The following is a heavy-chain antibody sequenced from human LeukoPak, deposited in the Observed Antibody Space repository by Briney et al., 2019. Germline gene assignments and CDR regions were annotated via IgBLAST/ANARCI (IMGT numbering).Heavy chain of an antibody. V-gene: IGHV4-38-2*02. J-gene: IGHJ4*02. CDR1: GYSITTGYY. CDR3: ASSDSGWYPKFDY. D-gene: IGHD6-19*01. Sequence: SETLSLTCSVSGYSITTGYYWGWIRQPPGKGLEWIGSIFDSGNTNYNPSLKSRVTISVDTSKNQFSLKLSSVTAADTAVYYCASSDSGWYPKFDYWGQGTLVTVSS. CDR2: IFDSGNT.